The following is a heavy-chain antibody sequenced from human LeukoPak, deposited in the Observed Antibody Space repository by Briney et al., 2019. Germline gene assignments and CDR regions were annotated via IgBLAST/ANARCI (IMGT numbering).Heavy chain of an antibody. V-gene: IGHV3-21*04. J-gene: IGHJ6*02. D-gene: IGHD1-26*01. CDR2: ISSSSSDI. CDR1: GFTFSTYS. Sequence: GGSLRLSCAASGFTFSTYSMNWVRQAPGKGLEWVSSISSSSSDIYYADSVKGRFTISRDNSKNTLYLQMNSLRAEDTAVYYCARSGAFNYGMDVWGQGTTVTVSS. CDR3: ARSGAFNYGMDV.